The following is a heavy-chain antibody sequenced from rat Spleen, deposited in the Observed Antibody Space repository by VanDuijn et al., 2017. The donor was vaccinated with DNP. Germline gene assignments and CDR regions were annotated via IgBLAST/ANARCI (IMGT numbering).Heavy chain of an antibody. D-gene: IGHD1-11*01. Sequence: EVQLRESGPGLVKPTQSLSLTCSATGFSITSNYWGWNRKFPGDKMEWIGPITYSVNTNFNPSLKIRISITRDTSKNQFFLQLNSVSTEDTATYYCARWRIGPHYFDYWGQGVMATVSS. CDR3: ARWRIGPHYFDY. CDR1: GFSITSNY. J-gene: IGHJ2*01. CDR2: ITYSVNT. V-gene: IGHV3-1*01.